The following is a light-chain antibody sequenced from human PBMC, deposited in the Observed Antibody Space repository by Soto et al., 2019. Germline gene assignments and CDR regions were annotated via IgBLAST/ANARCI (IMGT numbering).Light chain of an antibody. CDR1: HDIHNY. V-gene: IGKV1-17*03. CDR3: LQYHRYPIT. J-gene: IGKJ5*01. CDR2: AAS. Sequence: DIQMTQSPSAMSASVGDRVTITCRASHDIHNYLAWFRQKPGRVPKRLIYAASSLQNIVPSRFSGGGSGTEFTLTIDSLQPEDSATYYCLQYHRYPITIGQGTRLEIK.